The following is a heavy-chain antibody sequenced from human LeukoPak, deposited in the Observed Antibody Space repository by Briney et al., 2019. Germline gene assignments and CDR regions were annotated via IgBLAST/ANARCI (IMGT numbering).Heavy chain of an antibody. CDR2: IYYSGCI. CDR1: GGSISSSSYY. V-gene: IGHV4-39*01. J-gene: IGHJ3*02. CDR3: ARPAPTSRGAFDI. D-gene: IGHD3-10*01. Sequence: PSETLSLTCTVSGGSISSSSYYWGWIRQPPGKGLEWIGSIYYSGCIYYNPSLKSRVTISVDTSKNQFSLKLSSVTAADTAVYYCARPAPTSRGAFDIWGQGTMVTVSS.